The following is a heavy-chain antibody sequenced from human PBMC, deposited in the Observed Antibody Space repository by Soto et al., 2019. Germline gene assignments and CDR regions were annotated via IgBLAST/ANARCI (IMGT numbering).Heavy chain of an antibody. V-gene: IGHV2-5*01. CDR1: GFSLSTSGVG. CDR3: ARDHRYWDYYGMDV. CDR2: IYWNDDK. J-gene: IGHJ6*02. D-gene: IGHD2-8*02. Sequence: SGPTLVNPTQTLTLTCTFSGFSLSTSGVGVGWIRQPPGKALEWLALIYWNDDKRYSPSLKSRLTITKDTSKNQVVLTMTNMGPVDTATYYCARDHRYWDYYGMDVWGQGTAVTVS.